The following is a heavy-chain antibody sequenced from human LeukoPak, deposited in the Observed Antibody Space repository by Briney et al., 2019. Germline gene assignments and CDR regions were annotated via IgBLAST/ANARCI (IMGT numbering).Heavy chain of an antibody. CDR3: AKGPAPYCSGGSCYSPHWYFDL. CDR1: GFTFSLYW. CDR2: TKQDGREK. Sequence: GGSLRLSCAASGFTFSLYWMNWVRRAPGKGLEWVANTKQDGREKNYVDSVKGRFTISRVNPKNTVYLQMNSLSAEDTAVYYCAKGPAPYCSGGSCYSPHWYFDLWGRGTLVTVSS. V-gene: IGHV3-7*03. J-gene: IGHJ2*01. D-gene: IGHD2-15*01.